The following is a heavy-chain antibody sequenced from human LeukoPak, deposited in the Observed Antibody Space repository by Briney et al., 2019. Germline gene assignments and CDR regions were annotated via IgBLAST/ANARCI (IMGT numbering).Heavy chain of an antibody. CDR1: GGAITGYY. V-gene: IGHV4-59*01. Sequence: PSGTLTLTCTVSGGAITGYYWSWIRQPPGKGLEWIGYIYYNGCNNYYPSLKSRVTMSVDTSKKQFSLKLSSVTAADTAVYYCARGRPPHAYGTLFDNWGQGTLVTVSS. CDR3: ARGRPPHAYGTLFDN. D-gene: IGHD1-14*01. CDR2: IYYNGCN. J-gene: IGHJ4*02.